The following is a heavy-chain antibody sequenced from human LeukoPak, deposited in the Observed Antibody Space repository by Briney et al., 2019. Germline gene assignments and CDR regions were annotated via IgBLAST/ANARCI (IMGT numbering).Heavy chain of an antibody. CDR1: GGSISSYY. CDR3: ARGGGYYGSGVEDY. D-gene: IGHD3-10*01. J-gene: IGHJ4*02. Sequence: SETLSLTCTVSGGSISSYYWSWIRQPPGKGLEWIGYIYYSGSTNYNPSLKSRVTISVDTSKNQFSLKLSSVTAADTAVYYCARGGGYYGSGVEDYWGQGTLVTVSS. CDR2: IYYSGST. V-gene: IGHV4-59*12.